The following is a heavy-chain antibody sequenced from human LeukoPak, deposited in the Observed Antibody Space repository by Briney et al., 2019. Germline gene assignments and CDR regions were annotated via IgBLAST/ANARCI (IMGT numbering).Heavy chain of an antibody. D-gene: IGHD2-2*01. CDR3: AREGHCSSTSCYGYYYYYMDV. V-gene: IGHV3-33*08. CDR1: GFTFSSYG. J-gene: IGHJ6*03. CDR2: IWYGGSNK. Sequence: GGSLRLSCAASGFTFSSYGMHWVRQAPGKGLEWVAVIWYGGSNKYYADSVKGRFTISRDNSKNSLYLQMNSLRAEDTAVYYCAREGHCSSTSCYGYYYYYMDVWGKGTTVTVSS.